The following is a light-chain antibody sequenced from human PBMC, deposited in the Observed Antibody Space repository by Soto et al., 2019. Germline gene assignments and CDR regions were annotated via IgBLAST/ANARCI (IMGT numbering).Light chain of an antibody. CDR1: QGIGSR. Sequence: DIQMTQSPSSVSAYVGDRVTITCRASQGIGSRLAWYQQKPGSAPKLLIYAAFSLQRGVPSRFSGTRSGTEFTLTISSLQPEDFATYYCQQANNFPPWTFGQGTKVEIK. V-gene: IGKV1-12*01. J-gene: IGKJ1*01. CDR2: AAF. CDR3: QQANNFPPWT.